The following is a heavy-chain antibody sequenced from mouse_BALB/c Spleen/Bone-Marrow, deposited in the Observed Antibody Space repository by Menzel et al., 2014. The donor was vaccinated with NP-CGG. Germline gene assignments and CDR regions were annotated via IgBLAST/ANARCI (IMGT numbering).Heavy chain of an antibody. Sequence: EVQVVESGGGLVKPGGSLKLSCAASGFTFSSYAMSWVRQTPEKRLEWVATITSGGSYTYYPDSMKGRFTISRDNAKNTLYLQMSSLRSEDTAMYYCERPIPYYGSLDYWGQGTTLTVSS. J-gene: IGHJ2*01. V-gene: IGHV5-9-3*01. D-gene: IGHD1-1*01. CDR1: GFTFSSYA. CDR3: ERPIPYYGSLDY. CDR2: ITSGGSYT.